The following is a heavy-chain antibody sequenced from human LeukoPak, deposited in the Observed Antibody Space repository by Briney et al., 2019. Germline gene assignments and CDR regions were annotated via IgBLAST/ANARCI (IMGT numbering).Heavy chain of an antibody. D-gene: IGHD3-9*01. CDR1: GFTFSSYG. Sequence: GGSLRLSCAASGFTFSSYGMSWVRQAPGKGLEWVSAISGSGGSTYYADSVKGRFTISRDNAKNSLYLQMNSLRAEDTAVYYCARGDDFDWLHDYWGQGTLVTVSS. CDR3: ARGDDFDWLHDY. CDR2: ISGSGGST. J-gene: IGHJ4*02. V-gene: IGHV3-23*01.